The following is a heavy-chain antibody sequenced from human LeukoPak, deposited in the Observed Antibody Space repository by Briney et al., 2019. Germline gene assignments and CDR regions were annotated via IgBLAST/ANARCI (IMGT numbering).Heavy chain of an antibody. J-gene: IGHJ5*02. CDR2: ITHAGTT. V-gene: IGHV3-23*01. D-gene: IGHD3-22*01. CDR1: GFTFSIYT. CDR3: ARRGFNSCDVSGPGNWFDP. Sequence: GGSLRLSCAASGFTFSIYTLNWVRQAPGKGLQWVSAITHAGTTYYADSVKGRFTISRDDSKDTVFLLMNSLRAEDTALYFCARRGFNSCDVSGPGNWFDPWGQGTLVTVTS.